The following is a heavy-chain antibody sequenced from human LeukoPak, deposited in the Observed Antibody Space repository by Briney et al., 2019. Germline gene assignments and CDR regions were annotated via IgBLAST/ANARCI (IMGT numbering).Heavy chain of an antibody. J-gene: IGHJ4*02. CDR2: ISISGSTI. CDR3: ARDLGDITMVRGDADY. D-gene: IGHD3-10*01. CDR1: GFTFSSYE. Sequence: GGSLRLSCAASGFTFSSYEMNWVRQAPGKGLEWVSYISISGSTIYHSHSVNCLFTISRHNPKNSLYLQMNSLRAEDTAVYYCARDLGDITMVRGDADYWGQGTLVTVSS. V-gene: IGHV3-48*03.